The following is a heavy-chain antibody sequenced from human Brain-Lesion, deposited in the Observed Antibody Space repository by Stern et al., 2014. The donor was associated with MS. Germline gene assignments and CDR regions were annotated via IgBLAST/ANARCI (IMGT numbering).Heavy chain of an antibody. V-gene: IGHV3-7*01. CDR2: IKEDGTEK. Sequence: EDQLVESGGGLVQPGGSLRLSCAASGMTVSFSWMSWVRQAPGKGLEWVSNIKEDGTEKFYVDSVKGRFTISRDNSKNTLYLQMHNLRVEDTAVYYCARDTWYGGCFDPWGQGTLVTVSS. CDR1: GMTVSFSW. J-gene: IGHJ5*02. CDR3: ARDTWYGGCFDP. D-gene: IGHD6-13*01.